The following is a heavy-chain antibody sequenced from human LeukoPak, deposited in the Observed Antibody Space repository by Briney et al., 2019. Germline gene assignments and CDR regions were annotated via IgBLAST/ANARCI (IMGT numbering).Heavy chain of an antibody. Sequence: GESLKISCKGSGSSFTTYWIGWVRQMPGKGLEWMGIIYPGDSDTRYSPSFQGQVTISADKSISTAYLQWGSLKASDTAMYYCARQYCSGSRCYHDAFDIWGQGTMVTVSS. CDR2: IYPGDSDT. D-gene: IGHD2-15*01. CDR3: ARQYCSGSRCYHDAFDI. CDR1: GSSFTTYW. V-gene: IGHV5-51*01. J-gene: IGHJ3*02.